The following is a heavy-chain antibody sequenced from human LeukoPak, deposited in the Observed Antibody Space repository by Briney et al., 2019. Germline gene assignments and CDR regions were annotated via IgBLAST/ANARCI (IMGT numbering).Heavy chain of an antibody. Sequence: PSETLSLTCTVSGGSISSYYWSWIRQPPGKGLEWIGSIYYSGRTNYNPSLKSRVTISVDTSKNQFSLKLSSVTAADTAVYFCARDSPIGGRNGYRIFDYWGQGTLVTVSS. J-gene: IGHJ4*02. D-gene: IGHD5-24*01. V-gene: IGHV4-59*01. CDR2: IYYSGRT. CDR3: ARDSPIGGRNGYRIFDY. CDR1: GGSISSYY.